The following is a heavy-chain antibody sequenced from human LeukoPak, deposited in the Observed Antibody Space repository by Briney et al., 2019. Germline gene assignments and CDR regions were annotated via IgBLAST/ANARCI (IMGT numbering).Heavy chain of an antibody. CDR3: ARGYAYGGTGSFDY. D-gene: IGHD4-23*01. V-gene: IGHV4-59*01. J-gene: IGHJ4*02. CDR1: GGSITGVY. CDR2: IHYSGST. Sequence: SETLSLTCTVSGGSITGVYWSWIRQPPGKRLEWIGYIHYSGSTTCNPSFKCRVTISVDTSKNQFSLRLSSVTAADTALYYCARGYAYGGTGSFDYWGQGALVTVSS.